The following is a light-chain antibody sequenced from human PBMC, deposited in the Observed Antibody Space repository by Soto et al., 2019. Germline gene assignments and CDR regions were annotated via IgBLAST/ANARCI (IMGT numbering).Light chain of an antibody. CDR1: ESVGSW. J-gene: IGKJ4*01. V-gene: IGKV1-9*01. Sequence: DIQVTQSPSSLSASVGDRITITCRANESVGSWLAWYQQTPGKAPKLLIYATSTLQSGVPSRFSGSGSGTEFTLTISSLQPEDFATYYCQQLRSYPLTFGGGTKGDI. CDR3: QQLRSYPLT. CDR2: ATS.